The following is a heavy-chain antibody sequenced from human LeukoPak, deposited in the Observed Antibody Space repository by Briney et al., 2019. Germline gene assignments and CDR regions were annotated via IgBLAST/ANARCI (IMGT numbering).Heavy chain of an antibody. Sequence: PGGSLRLSCAASGFTFDDYAMHWVRQAPGKGLEWVSGISWNSGSIGYADSVKGRFTISRDNAKNSLYLQMNSLRAEDTALYYCAKDMRRYCSGGSCFALDYWGQGTLVTVSS. V-gene: IGHV3-9*01. CDR2: ISWNSGSI. CDR3: AKDMRRYCSGGSCFALDY. J-gene: IGHJ4*02. CDR1: GFTFDDYA. D-gene: IGHD2-15*01.